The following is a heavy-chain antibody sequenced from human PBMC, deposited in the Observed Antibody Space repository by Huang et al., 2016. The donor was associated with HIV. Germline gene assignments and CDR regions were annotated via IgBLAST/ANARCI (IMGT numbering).Heavy chain of an antibody. CDR2: IDPDDSDT. J-gene: IGHJ4*02. Sequence: EVQLVQSGAEVKEPGQSLKISCKNSGYIFTTYWIGWVRLMPGKGLEWMGIIDPDDSDTRYSPSFQGQVTISADKSLNTAYLQWSSLKASDTAMYYCARIASSGGYYFDSWGQGTLVTVSS. CDR3: ARIASSGGYYFDS. D-gene: IGHD6-25*01. V-gene: IGHV5-51*03. CDR1: GYIFTTYW.